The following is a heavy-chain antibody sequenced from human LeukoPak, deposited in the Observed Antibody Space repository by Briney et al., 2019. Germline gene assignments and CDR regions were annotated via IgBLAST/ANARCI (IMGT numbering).Heavy chain of an antibody. CDR2: IIPILGIA. D-gene: IGHD2-2*01. Sequence: SVKVSCKASGGTFSSYAISWVRQAPGQGLEWMGRIIPILGIANYAQKFQGRVTITADKSTSTAYMELSSLRSEDTAVYHCARASYCSSTSCYYYYYGMDVWGQGTTVTVSS. CDR1: GGTFSSYA. J-gene: IGHJ6*02. CDR3: ARASYCSSTSCYYYYYGMDV. V-gene: IGHV1-69*04.